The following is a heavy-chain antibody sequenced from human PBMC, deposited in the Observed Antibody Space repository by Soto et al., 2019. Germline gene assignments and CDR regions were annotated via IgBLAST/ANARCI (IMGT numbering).Heavy chain of an antibody. CDR1: GFTFSSYA. Sequence: GGSLRLSCAASGFTFSSYAMHWVRQAPGKGLEWVAVISYDGSNKYYADSVKGRFTISRDNSKNTLYLQMNSLRAEDTAVYYCATPSGYWGQGTLVTVSS. CDR2: ISYDGSNK. CDR3: ATPSGY. D-gene: IGHD3-10*01. J-gene: IGHJ4*02. V-gene: IGHV3-30-3*01.